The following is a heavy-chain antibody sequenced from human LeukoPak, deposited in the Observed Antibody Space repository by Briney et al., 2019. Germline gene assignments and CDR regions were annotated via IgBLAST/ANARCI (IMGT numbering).Heavy chain of an antibody. CDR2: IWYDGSNK. CDR3: ASCGIRGYSSSWYGDY. D-gene: IGHD6-13*01. J-gene: IGHJ4*02. Sequence: ERSLRLSCAASGFTFSSYGMHWVRQAPGKGLEWVAVIWYDGSNKYYADSVKGRFTISRDNSKNTLYLQMNSLRAEDTAVYYCASCGIRGYSSSWYGDYWGQGTLVTVSS. CDR1: GFTFSSYG. V-gene: IGHV3-33*01.